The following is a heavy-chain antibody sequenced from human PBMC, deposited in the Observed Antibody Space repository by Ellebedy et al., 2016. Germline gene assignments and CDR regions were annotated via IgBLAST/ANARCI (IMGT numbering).Heavy chain of an antibody. CDR2: IHTNGIT. J-gene: IGHJ4*02. V-gene: IGHV4-4*07. D-gene: IGHD6-25*01. CDR1: GGSISSNNY. Sequence: SETLSLXXAVSGGSISSNNYWSWVRQPPGKGLEWIGRIHTNGITKYSPSLQSRVSMSLDTSKKQFSLNLNSVTAADTAVYFCARRLYSTGQDWGQGTLVTVSS. CDR3: ARRLYSTGQD.